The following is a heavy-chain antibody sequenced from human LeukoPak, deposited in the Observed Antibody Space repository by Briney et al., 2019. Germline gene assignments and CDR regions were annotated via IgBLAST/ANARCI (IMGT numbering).Heavy chain of an antibody. CDR1: GGSTSSSSYY. CDR3: ASGSMIVRYFDL. CDR2: IYYSGST. J-gene: IGHJ2*01. V-gene: IGHV4-39*07. D-gene: IGHD3-22*01. Sequence: SETLSLTCTVSGGSTSSSSYYWGWIRQPPGKGLEWIGSIYYSGSTYYNPSLKSRVTISVDTSKNQFSLKLSSVTAADTAVYYCASGSMIVRYFDLWGRGTLVTVSS.